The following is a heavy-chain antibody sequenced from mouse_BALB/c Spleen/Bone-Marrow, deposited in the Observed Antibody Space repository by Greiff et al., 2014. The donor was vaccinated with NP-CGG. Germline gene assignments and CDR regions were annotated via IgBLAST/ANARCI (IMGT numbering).Heavy chain of an antibody. CDR3: ARYYYGSSYAMDY. J-gene: IGHJ4*01. D-gene: IGHD1-1*01. CDR1: GFNIKDTY. V-gene: IGHV14-3*02. CDR2: VDPANGNT. Sequence: VQLKQSGAELVEPGASVKLSCTASGFNIKDTYMHWVKQRPEQGLEWIGRVDPANGNTKYDPKFQGKATITADTSSNTAYLQLSSLTSEDTAVYYCARYYYGSSYAMDYWGQGTSVTVSS.